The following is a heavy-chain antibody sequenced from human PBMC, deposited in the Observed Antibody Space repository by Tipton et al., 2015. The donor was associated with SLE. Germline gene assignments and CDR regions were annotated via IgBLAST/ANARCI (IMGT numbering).Heavy chain of an antibody. D-gene: IGHD3-9*01. J-gene: IGHJ4*02. CDR3: AKPPYYDILTGYYGFDY. CDR1: GFTFSSYW. Sequence: GSLRLSCAASGFTFSSYWMSWVRQAPGKGLEWVSAISGSGGSTYYADSVKGRFTISRDNSKNTLYLQMNSLRAEDTAVYYCAKPPYYDILTGYYGFDYWGQGTLVTVSS. V-gene: IGHV3-23*01. CDR2: ISGSGGST.